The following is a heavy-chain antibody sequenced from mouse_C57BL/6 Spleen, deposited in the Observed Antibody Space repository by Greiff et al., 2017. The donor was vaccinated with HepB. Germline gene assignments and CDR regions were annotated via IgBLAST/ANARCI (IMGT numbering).Heavy chain of an antibody. J-gene: IGHJ2*01. Sequence: EVKLQESGPGLVKPSQSLSLTCSVTGYSITSGYYWNWIRQFPGNKLEWMGYISYDGSNNYNPSLKNRISITRDTSKNQFFLKLNSVTTEDTATYYCAGRGDYDVRGFDYWGQGTTLTVSS. CDR3: AGRGDYDVRGFDY. CDR2: ISYDGSN. D-gene: IGHD2-4*01. CDR1: GYSITSGYY. V-gene: IGHV3-6*01.